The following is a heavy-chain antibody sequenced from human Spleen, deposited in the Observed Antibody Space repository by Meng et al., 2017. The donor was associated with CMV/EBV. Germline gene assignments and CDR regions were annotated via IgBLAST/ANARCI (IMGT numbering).Heavy chain of an antibody. V-gene: IGHV3-15*01. CDR1: GFTFSNAW. Sequence: GESLKISCAASGFTFSNAWMSWVRQAPGKGLEWVGRIKSKTDDGTTDYAAPVKGRFTISRDDSKNTLYLQMNSLKTEDTAVYYCTTGITIFGVVTSDAFDIWGQGTMVTVSS. CDR2: IKSKTDDGTT. J-gene: IGHJ3*02. D-gene: IGHD3-3*01. CDR3: TTGITIFGVVTSDAFDI.